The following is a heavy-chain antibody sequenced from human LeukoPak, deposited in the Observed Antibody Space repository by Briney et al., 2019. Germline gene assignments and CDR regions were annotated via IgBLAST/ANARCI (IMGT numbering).Heavy chain of an antibody. CDR3: ATYSSLNRREFQY. V-gene: IGHV3-7*01. D-gene: IGHD3-22*01. Sequence: GGSLRLSCAASGFTLSVYWMNWVRQAPGKGLEWVANIKQDGSEKYCVDSVKGRFTISRDNAKNSLYLQMNSLRAEDTAVYYCATYSSLNRREFQYWGQGTLLTVSS. CDR1: GFTLSVYW. CDR2: IKQDGSEK. J-gene: IGHJ1*01.